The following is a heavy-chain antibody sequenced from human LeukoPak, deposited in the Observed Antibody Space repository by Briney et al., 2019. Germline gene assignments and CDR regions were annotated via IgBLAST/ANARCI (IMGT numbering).Heavy chain of an antibody. D-gene: IGHD1-26*01. CDR3: ARMRSGSYYKYYFDY. V-gene: IGHV2-70*01. CDR2: IDWDDDK. J-gene: IGHJ4*02. CDR1: GFSLTTSGMC. Sequence: ESGPTLVNPTPTLTLTCTFSGFSLTTSGMCASWIRQPPGKALEWLAPIDWDDDKYYSTSLKTRLTISKDTSKNQVVLTMTNMDPVDTATYYCARMRSGSYYKYYFDYWGQGTLVTVSS.